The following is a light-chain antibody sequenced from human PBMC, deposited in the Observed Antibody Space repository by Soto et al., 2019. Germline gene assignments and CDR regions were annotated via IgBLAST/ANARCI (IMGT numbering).Light chain of an antibody. CDR1: QCISDW. J-gene: IGKJ1*01. CDR3: QQCYDYPT. V-gene: IGKV1-5*03. CDR2: RVS. Sequence: ESHMTQSLFILSGFVVDIVTITCRASQCISDWLAWYQLKPGEAPKLLIYRVSSLESEVPSRFRGRGCVTDCTLTIIILQPDEFATFIWQQCYDYPTVGQGTKVDIK.